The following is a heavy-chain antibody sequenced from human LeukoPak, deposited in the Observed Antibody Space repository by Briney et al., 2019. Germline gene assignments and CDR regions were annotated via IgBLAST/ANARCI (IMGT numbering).Heavy chain of an antibody. V-gene: IGHV5-51*01. Sequence: GESLKISCKGSGYSFTSYWIGWVRQMPGKGLEWMGIIYPGDSDTRYSPSFQGQVTIPADKSISTAYLQWSSLRASDTAMYYCARRLGYCSGGSCHLGAFDIWGQGTMVTVSS. D-gene: IGHD2-15*01. J-gene: IGHJ3*02. CDR1: GYSFTSYW. CDR3: ARRLGYCSGGSCHLGAFDI. CDR2: IYPGDSDT.